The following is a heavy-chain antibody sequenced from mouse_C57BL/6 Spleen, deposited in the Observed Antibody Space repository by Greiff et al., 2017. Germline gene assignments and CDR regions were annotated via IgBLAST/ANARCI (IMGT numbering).Heavy chain of an antibody. CDR3: VRSSGYYYAMDY. V-gene: IGHV10-1*01. CDR2: IRSKSNNYAT. D-gene: IGHD3-2*02. Sequence: EVQLVESGGGLVQPKGSLQLSCAASGFSFNTYAMNWVRQAPGKGLEWVARIRSKSNNYATYYADSVKDRFTISRDDSESMLYLQMNNLKTEDTAMYYCVRSSGYYYAMDYWGQGTSVTVSS. J-gene: IGHJ4*01. CDR1: GFSFNTYA.